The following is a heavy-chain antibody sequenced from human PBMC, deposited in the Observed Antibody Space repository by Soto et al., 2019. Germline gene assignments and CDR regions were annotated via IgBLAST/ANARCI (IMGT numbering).Heavy chain of an antibody. CDR1: GYTLTELS. D-gene: IGHD2-2*01. CDR3: ATDPGYCSSTSCPYGMDV. V-gene: IGHV1-24*01. J-gene: IGHJ6*02. Sequence: ASVKVSCKVSGYTLTELSMHWVRQAPGKGLEWMGGFDPEDGETIYAQKFQGRVTMTEDTSTDTAYMELSGLRSEDTAVYYCATDPGYCSSTSCPYGMDVWGQGTRVTVSS. CDR2: FDPEDGET.